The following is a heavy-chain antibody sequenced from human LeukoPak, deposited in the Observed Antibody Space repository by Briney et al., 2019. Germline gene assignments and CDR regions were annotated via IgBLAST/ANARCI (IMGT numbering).Heavy chain of an antibody. CDR2: IYHSGST. CDR1: GYSISSGYY. CDR3: ARDPGVTTLFNYYYYYMDV. J-gene: IGHJ6*03. D-gene: IGHD4-17*01. V-gene: IGHV4-38-2*02. Sequence: PSETLSLTCTVSGYSISSGYYWGWIRQPPGKGLEWIGSIYHSGSTYYNPSLKSRVTISVDTSKNQFSLKLSSVAAADTAVYYCARDPGVTTLFNYYYYYMDVWGKGTTVTVSS.